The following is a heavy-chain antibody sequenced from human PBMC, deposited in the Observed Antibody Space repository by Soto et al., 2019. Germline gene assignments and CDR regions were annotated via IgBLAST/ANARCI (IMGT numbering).Heavy chain of an antibody. CDR1: GFTFSNYA. D-gene: IGHD3-3*01. CDR3: AKGWSSSAWDSHYFDS. J-gene: IGHJ4*02. CDR2: VSGSGGAA. V-gene: IGHV3-23*01. Sequence: EVQLLESGGGLVQPGGSLRLSCAASGFTFSNYAMRWVRQAPGKGLEWVAAVSGSGGAAYYADSVKGRFTISRDNAKNTMSLAMNSLRAADSAVYYCAKGWSSSAWDSHYFDSWGQGIRVTVSS.